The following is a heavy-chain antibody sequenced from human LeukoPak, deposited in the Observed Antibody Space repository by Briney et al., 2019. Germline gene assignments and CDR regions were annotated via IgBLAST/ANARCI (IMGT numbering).Heavy chain of an antibody. CDR2: LYNAGST. J-gene: IGHJ4*02. CDR1: GFIVSNNY. D-gene: IGHD3-10*01. Sequence: AGGSLRLSCVASGFIVSNNYMSWVRQAPGKGLEWVSVLYNAGSTYYAESVKGRFTISRDNSKNTLYLQMYSLRAEDTAVYYCARDGRFGELSDYWGQGTLVTVSS. V-gene: IGHV3-53*01. CDR3: ARDGRFGELSDY.